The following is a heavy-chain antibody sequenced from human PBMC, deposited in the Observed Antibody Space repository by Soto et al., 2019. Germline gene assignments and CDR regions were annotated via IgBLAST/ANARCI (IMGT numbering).Heavy chain of an antibody. CDR1: GGSFSGYY. J-gene: IGHJ6*02. Sequence: SETLSLTCAVYGGSFSGYYWSWIRQPPGKGLEWIGEINHSGSTNYNPSLKSRVTISVDTSKNQFSLKLSSVTAADTAVYYCARGDIVVVVAAKDYYYGMDVWGQGTTVTVS. CDR3: ARGDIVVVVAAKDYYYGMDV. V-gene: IGHV4-34*01. CDR2: INHSGST. D-gene: IGHD2-15*01.